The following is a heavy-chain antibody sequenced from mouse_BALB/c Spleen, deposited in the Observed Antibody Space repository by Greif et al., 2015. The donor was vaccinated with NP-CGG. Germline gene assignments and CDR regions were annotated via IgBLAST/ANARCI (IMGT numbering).Heavy chain of an antibody. CDR3: VRGPYGSSSLAY. Sequence: VHLVESGPGLVAPSQSLSITCTVSGFSLTSYDISWIRQPPGKGPEWLGVIWTGGGTNYNSAFMSRLSISKDNSKSQVFLKMNSLQTDDTAIYYCVRGPYGSSSLAYWGQGTLVTVSA. CDR2: IWTGGGT. J-gene: IGHJ3*01. D-gene: IGHD1-1*01. CDR1: GFSLTSYD. V-gene: IGHV2-9-2*01.